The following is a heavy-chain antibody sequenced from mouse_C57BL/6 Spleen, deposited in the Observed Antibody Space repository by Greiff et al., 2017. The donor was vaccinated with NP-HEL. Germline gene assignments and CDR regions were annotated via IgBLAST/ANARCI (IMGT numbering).Heavy chain of an antibody. Sequence: EVKLVESGGGLVQPGGSMKLSCAASGFTFSDAWMDWVRQSPEKGLEWVAEIRNKANNHATYYAESVKGRFTISRDDSKSSVYLQMNSLRAEDTGIYYCTRLDDGYYDAMDYWGQGTSVTVSS. CDR1: GFTFSDAW. CDR3: TRLDDGYYDAMDY. D-gene: IGHD2-3*01. V-gene: IGHV6-6*01. J-gene: IGHJ4*01. CDR2: IRNKANNHAT.